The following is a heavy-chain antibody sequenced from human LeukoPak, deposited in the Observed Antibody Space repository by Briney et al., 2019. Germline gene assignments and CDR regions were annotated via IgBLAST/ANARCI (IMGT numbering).Heavy chain of an antibody. Sequence: SETLSLTCAVYGGSFSGYYWSWIRQPPGKGLEWIGEINHSGSTNYNPSLKSRVTISVDTSKNQFSLKLSSVTAADTAVYYCAKSRPASYWGQGTLVTVSS. J-gene: IGHJ4*02. V-gene: IGHV4-34*01. CDR1: GGSFSGYY. CDR3: AKSRPASY. CDR2: INHSGST.